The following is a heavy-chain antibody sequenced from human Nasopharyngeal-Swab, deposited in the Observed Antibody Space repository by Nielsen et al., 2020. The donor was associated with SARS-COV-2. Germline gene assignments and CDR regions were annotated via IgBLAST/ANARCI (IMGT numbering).Heavy chain of an antibody. D-gene: IGHD6-19*01. V-gene: IGHV3-7*01. J-gene: IGHJ4*01. CDR2: INQDGSEK. CDR1: GFTFSSYW. Sequence: GESLKISCAASGFTFSSYWMTWVRQAPGKGLEWVANINQDGSEKYYVDSVKGRFTISRDNAKNSLYLQVNSLRAEDTAVYYCARHSGWSFDYWGQEPWSPSPQ. CDR3: ARHSGWSFDY.